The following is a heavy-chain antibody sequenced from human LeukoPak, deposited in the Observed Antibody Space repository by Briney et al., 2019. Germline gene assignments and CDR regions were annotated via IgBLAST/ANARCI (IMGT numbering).Heavy chain of an antibody. D-gene: IGHD5-24*01. Sequence: GSLRLSCAASGFTFSTCGMHWVRQAPGKGLEWVAVIWYGGDTKYYADSVKGRFTISRDNSKNTLYLQMNSLRAEDTAVYYCGKGEFDGYNFYWGQGTLVTVSS. CDR3: GKGEFDGYNFY. J-gene: IGHJ4*02. CDR2: IWYGGDTK. V-gene: IGHV3-33*06. CDR1: GFTFSTCG.